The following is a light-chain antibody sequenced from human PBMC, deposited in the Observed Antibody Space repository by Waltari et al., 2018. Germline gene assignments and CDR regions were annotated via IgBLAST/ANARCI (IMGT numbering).Light chain of an antibody. J-gene: IGLJ3*02. CDR1: TIDVGGFNY. V-gene: IGLV2-14*01. Sequence: QSALTQPASVSGSPGQSITLSCTGTTIDVGGFNYFSWYQQHPGKAPKPMIYEVSNRPSGVSNRFSGSKSGNTASLTISGLQAEDEADYYCSSYTSSSPWVFGGGTKLTVL. CDR3: SSYTSSSPWV. CDR2: EVS.